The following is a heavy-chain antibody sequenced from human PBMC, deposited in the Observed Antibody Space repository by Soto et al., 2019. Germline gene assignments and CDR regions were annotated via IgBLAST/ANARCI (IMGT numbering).Heavy chain of an antibody. J-gene: IGHJ6*02. V-gene: IGHV3-43*01. CDR1: GFSFHDNT. CDR3: AKTYIAAYFYGLDV. CDR2: ISWDGYIT. D-gene: IGHD6-13*01. Sequence: PGVSLRLSCAASGFSFHDNTVHWVRQPPGKGLEWVSLISWDGYITYYADSVKGRFTISRDSSKNSLYLQMNNLRTEDTALYYCAKTYIAAYFYGLDVWGQGTRVTVSS.